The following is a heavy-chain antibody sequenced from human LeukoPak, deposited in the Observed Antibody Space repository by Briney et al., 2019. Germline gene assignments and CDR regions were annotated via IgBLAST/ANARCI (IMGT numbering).Heavy chain of an antibody. CDR1: GGSFSGYY. J-gene: IGHJ6*02. D-gene: IGHD2-2*01. Sequence: SETLSLTCAVYGGSFSGYYWSWIRQPPGKGLEWIGEINHSGSTNYNPSLKSRVTISVDTSKNQFSLKLSSVTAADTAVYYCARGSRGCSGTSCYVLSDYYYGMDVWGQGTTVTVSS. CDR2: INHSGST. CDR3: ARGSRGCSGTSCYVLSDYYYGMDV. V-gene: IGHV4-34*01.